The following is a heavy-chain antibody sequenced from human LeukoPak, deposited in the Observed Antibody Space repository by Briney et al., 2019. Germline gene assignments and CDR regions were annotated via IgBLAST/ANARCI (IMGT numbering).Heavy chain of an antibody. D-gene: IGHD7-27*01. Sequence: GGSLRLSCAASGFTFSNSVMSWVRQAPGKGLEWVSTISTSGGTTYYADSVKGRFTISRDKSKNTLYLQMNSLRVEDTAGYYCAKDGDWGQGTLVTVSS. CDR1: GFTFSNSV. V-gene: IGHV3-23*01. J-gene: IGHJ4*02. CDR2: ISTSGGTT. CDR3: AKDGD.